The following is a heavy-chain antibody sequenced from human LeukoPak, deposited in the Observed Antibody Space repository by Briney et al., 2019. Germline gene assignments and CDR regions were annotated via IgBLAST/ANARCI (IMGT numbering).Heavy chain of an antibody. J-gene: IGHJ3*02. V-gene: IGHV3-23*01. D-gene: IGHD3-3*01. CDR2: ISGSGGST. CDR1: GFTFSSYA. CDR3: AKEANTPLERSDAFDI. Sequence: GGSLRLSCAASGFTFSSYAMSWVRQAPGNGLEWVSAISGSGGSTYYADSVKGRFTIPRDNSKNTLYLQMNSLRAEDTAVYYCAKEANTPLERSDAFDIWGQGTMVTVSS.